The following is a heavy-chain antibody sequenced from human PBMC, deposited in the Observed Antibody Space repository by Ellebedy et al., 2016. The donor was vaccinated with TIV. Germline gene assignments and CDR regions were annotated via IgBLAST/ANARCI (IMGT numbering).Heavy chain of an antibody. CDR2: IIPILGLA. V-gene: IGHV1-69*10. D-gene: IGHD2-15*01. CDR3: ASPMGYCSGDSCGPDY. Sequence: AASVKVSCKASGGTFSSYVISWVRQAPGQGLEWMGGIIPILGLANYAQKFQGRVTITADKSKTTAYMDLSSLGSEDTAVYYCASPMGYCSGDSCGPDYWGQGTLVTVSS. CDR1: GGTFSSYV. J-gene: IGHJ4*02.